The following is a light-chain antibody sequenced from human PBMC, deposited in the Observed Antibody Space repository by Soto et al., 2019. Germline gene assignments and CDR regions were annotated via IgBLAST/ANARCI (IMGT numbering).Light chain of an antibody. V-gene: IGLV2-14*01. J-gene: IGLJ3*02. CDR2: EVS. CDR1: SSDVGGYNY. Sequence: QSARTQPASVSGSPGQSITSSCTGTSSDVGGYNYVSWYQQHPGKAPKLMIYEVSNRPSGVSNRFPGSKSGNTASLTISGLQAEDEADYYCSSYTSSSTRVFGGETKVTVL. CDR3: SSYTSSSTRV.